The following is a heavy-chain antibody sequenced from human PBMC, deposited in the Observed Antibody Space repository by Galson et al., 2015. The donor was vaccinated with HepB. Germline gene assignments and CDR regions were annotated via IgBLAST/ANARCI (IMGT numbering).Heavy chain of an antibody. CDR3: ARGGPLGGYFDY. CDR2: ISYDGSNK. J-gene: IGHJ4*02. Sequence: SLRLSCAASGFTFSSYAMHWVRQAPGKGLEWVAVISYDGSNKYYADSVKGRFTISRDNSKNTLYLQMNSLRAEDTAVYYCARGGPLGGYFDYWGQGTLVTVSS. D-gene: IGHD3-16*01. CDR1: GFTFSSYA. V-gene: IGHV3-30*04.